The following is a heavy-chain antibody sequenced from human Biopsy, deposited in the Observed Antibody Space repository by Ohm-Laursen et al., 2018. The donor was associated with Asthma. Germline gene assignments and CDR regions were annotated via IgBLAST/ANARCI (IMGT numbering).Heavy chain of an antibody. Sequence: RSLRLSCAASGFTFSSYGMYWVRQAPGKGLEWVAVISYDGSNKYYADSVKGRFTISRDNSKNTLYLQMNSLRAEDTAVYYCARFKRGYSYGYAGVFDYWGQGTLVTVSS. CDR1: GFTFSSYG. CDR2: ISYDGSNK. V-gene: IGHV3-30*03. CDR3: ARFKRGYSYGYAGVFDY. J-gene: IGHJ4*02. D-gene: IGHD5-18*01.